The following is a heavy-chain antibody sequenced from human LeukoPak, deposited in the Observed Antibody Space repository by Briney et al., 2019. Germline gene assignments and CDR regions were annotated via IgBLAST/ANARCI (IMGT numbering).Heavy chain of an antibody. Sequence: PSETLSLTCTVSGGSISTYYWSWLRQPAGKGLECIGRMYTSGSTKYNPSLKSRVTISVDNSKNQFSLKLTSVTAADTAVYYCARDHYGSGSYKSYFDSWGQGTRVTVSS. V-gene: IGHV4-4*07. CDR2: MYTSGST. J-gene: IGHJ4*02. CDR1: GGSISTYY. CDR3: ARDHYGSGSYKSYFDS. D-gene: IGHD3-10*01.